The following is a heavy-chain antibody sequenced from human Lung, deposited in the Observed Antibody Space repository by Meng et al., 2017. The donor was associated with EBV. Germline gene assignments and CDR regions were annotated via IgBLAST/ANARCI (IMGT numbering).Heavy chain of an antibody. V-gene: IGHV1-3*01. D-gene: IGHD1-26*01. CDR3: ARGPVYSGSYYRLFDP. J-gene: IGHJ5*02. CDR1: GYRFTTYS. Sequence: VLLVQSGAELKKPGASVKVSCKASGYRFTTYSIHWVRQAPGQRPEWMGWINADNGNTKYLQKFQGRLTITSDTSASTAYMELRSLRVEDTAVYYCARGPVYSGSYYRLFDPWGQGTLVTVSS. CDR2: INADNGNT.